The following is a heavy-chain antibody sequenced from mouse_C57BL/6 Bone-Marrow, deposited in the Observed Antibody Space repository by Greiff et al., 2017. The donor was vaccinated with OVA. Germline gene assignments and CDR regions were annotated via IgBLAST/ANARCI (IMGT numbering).Heavy chain of an antibody. CDR1: GYTFTSYD. Sequence: VQLQQSGPELVKPGASVKLSCKASGYTFTSYDINWVKQRPGQGLEWIGWIYPRDGSTKYNEKFKGKATLTVDTSSSTAYMELHSLTSEDSAVYFCALDYYGSPWYFDVWGTGTTVTVSS. V-gene: IGHV1-85*01. J-gene: IGHJ1*03. D-gene: IGHD1-1*01. CDR3: ALDYYGSPWYFDV. CDR2: IYPRDGST.